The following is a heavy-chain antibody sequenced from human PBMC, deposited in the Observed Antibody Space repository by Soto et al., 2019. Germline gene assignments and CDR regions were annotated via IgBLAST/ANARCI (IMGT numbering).Heavy chain of an antibody. CDR2: IYPGDSDT. V-gene: IGHV5-51*01. J-gene: IGHJ6*02. D-gene: IGHD1-26*01. CDR3: ERWGASYGMDV. Sequence: PGESLKIYCKGSGDSLTSYWIGWVRQMPGKGLEWMGIIYPGDSDTRYSPSFQGQVTISADKSISTAYLQWTSLKASDTAMYYCERWGASYGMDVWGQGTTVTVS. CDR1: GDSLTSYW.